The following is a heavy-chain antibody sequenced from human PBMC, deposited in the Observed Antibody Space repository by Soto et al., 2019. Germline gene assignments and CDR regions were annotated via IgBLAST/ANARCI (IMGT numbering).Heavy chain of an antibody. V-gene: IGHV3-64*02. CDR1: GFTFSSFA. J-gene: IGHJ4*02. D-gene: IGHD3-22*01. CDR3: ARAYYYDRSGYYRGYYFDH. CDR2: ISSNGGST. Sequence: GGSLRLSCAASGFTFSSFAMHWVRQAPGKGLEYVSAISSNGGSTYYADSVKGRFTISRDNSKNTLYLQMGSLRAEDTAVYYCARAYYYDRSGYYRGYYFDHWGQGALVTVSS.